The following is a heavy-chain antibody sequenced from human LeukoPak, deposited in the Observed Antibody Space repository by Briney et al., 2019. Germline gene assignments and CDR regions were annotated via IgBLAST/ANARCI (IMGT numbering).Heavy chain of an antibody. Sequence: GGSLRLSCAASGFTFSSYAVSWVRQAPGKGLEYVSAISSNAASTYYAESVKGRFTISRDTSMSTLYLQMGSLRPEDTAVYYCARRERNAFDYWGEGTMVTVS. D-gene: IGHD2-8*01. CDR2: ISSNAAST. CDR1: GFTFSSYA. CDR3: ARRERNAFDY. J-gene: IGHJ4*02. V-gene: IGHV3-64*02.